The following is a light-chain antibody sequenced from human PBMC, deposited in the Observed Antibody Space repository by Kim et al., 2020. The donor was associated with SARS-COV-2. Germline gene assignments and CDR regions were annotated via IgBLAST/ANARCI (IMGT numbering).Light chain of an antibody. J-gene: IGKJ1*01. CDR3: QQYVTSPRT. V-gene: IGKV3-20*01. CDR2: GAS. Sequence: SPGETATLSCGASQTVISNYLAWYQQKPGQSPRRLIYGASNRATGIPDRFGGSGSGTDFTLTIRRLEPEDSAVYYCQQYVTSPRTFGQGTKVDIK. CDR1: QTVISNY.